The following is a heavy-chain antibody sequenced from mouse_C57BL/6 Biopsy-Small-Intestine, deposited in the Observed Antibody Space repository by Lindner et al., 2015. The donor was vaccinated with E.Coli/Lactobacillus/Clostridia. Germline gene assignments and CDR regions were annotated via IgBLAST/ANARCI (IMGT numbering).Heavy chain of an antibody. Sequence: VQLQESGPDLVKPGASVKISCKASGYTFTTYYIDWVKQRPGQGLEWIGWIYPGSGNTKYNEKFKGKATLTTDTSSSTAYMQLSSLTSEDSAVYYCASGTSMVTTWFPYWGQGTLVTVSA. V-gene: IGHV1-66*01. J-gene: IGHJ3*01. D-gene: IGHD2-2*01. CDR2: IYPGSGNT. CDR3: ASGTSMVTTWFPY. CDR1: GYTFTTYY.